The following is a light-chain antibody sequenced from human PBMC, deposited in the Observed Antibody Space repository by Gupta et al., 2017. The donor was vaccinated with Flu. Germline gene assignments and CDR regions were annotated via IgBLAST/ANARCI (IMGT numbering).Light chain of an antibody. CDR1: SSDVGGFNS. J-gene: IGLJ3*02. Sequence: SVTISWTGTSSDVGGFNSVSWYQHHPGNHPIRFSYDVTKRPAGVPDRAAGSKSGTTVSPPVSGLQAEDDADDDSGSYASSNLVLFGGGTKLTVL. CDR3: GSYASSNLVL. V-gene: IGLV2-8*01. CDR2: DVT.